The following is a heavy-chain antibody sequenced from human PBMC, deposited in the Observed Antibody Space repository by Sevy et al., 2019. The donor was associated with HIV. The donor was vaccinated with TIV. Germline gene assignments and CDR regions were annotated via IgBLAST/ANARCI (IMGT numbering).Heavy chain of an antibody. Sequence: SQTLSLTCAISGDSVSSNSAAWNWIRQSPSRGLEWLGRTYYRSKWYNDYAVSVKSRITINPDTSKNQFCLQLNSVTAEDTAVYYCARDRIIHGSGSYYNSYYYYYYMDVWGKGTTVTVSS. D-gene: IGHD3-10*01. J-gene: IGHJ6*03. CDR3: ARDRIIHGSGSYYNSYYYYYYMDV. V-gene: IGHV6-1*01. CDR1: GDSVSSNSAA. CDR2: TYYRSKWYN.